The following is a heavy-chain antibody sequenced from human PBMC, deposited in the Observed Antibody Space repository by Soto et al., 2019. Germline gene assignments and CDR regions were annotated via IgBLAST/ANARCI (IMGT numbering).Heavy chain of an antibody. CDR3: IRGGSPYYYDY. Sequence: EVQLVESGGGLVQPGGSLKLSCAASGFIFSGSAVHWVRQASGKGLEWVGRILSKAGNYATAYPASMKGRFTISRDDSENTAFLQMNSLKTEDTAVYYCIRGGSPYYYDYWGHGTLVAVSS. V-gene: IGHV3-73*01. J-gene: IGHJ4*01. CDR2: ILSKAGNYAT. CDR1: GFIFSGSA.